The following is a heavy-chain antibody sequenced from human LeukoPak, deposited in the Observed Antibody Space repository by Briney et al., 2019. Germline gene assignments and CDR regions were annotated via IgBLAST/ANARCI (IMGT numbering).Heavy chain of an antibody. CDR2: ISSSGSTI. CDR1: GFTFSSYA. J-gene: IGHJ4*02. CDR3: ARGREYSSSPEFAY. V-gene: IGHV3-48*04. Sequence: GGSLRLSCAASGFTFSSYAMSWVRQAPGKGLEWVSYISSSGSTIYYADSVKGRFTISRDNAKNSLYLQMNSLRAEDTAVYYCARGREYSSSPEFAYWGQGTLVTVSS. D-gene: IGHD6-6*01.